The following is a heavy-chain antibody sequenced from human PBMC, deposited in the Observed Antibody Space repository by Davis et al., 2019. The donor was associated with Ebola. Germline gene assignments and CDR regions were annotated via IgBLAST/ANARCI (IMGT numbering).Heavy chain of an antibody. J-gene: IGHJ6*02. V-gene: IGHV4-34*01. CDR3: ASGITIFGVVSNYYYYGMDV. CDR2: INHSGST. CDR1: GGSISSYY. D-gene: IGHD3-3*01. Sequence: SETLSLTCTVSGGSISSYYWSWIRQPPGKGLEWIGEINHSGSTNYNPSLKSRVTISVDTSKNQFSLKLSSVTAADTAVYYCASGITIFGVVSNYYYYGMDVWGQGTTVTVSS.